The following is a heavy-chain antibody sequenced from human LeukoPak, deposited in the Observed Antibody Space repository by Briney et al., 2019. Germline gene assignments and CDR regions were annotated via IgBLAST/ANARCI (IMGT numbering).Heavy chain of an antibody. CDR3: ARSYSGSYYAESGVDY. J-gene: IGHJ4*02. Sequence: ASVKVSCKASGYTFINYGINWVRQAPGQGLEWMGIINPSGGSTRYAQKFQGRVTMTRDTSTSTVYMELSSLRSEDTAVYYCARSYSGSYYAESGVDYWGQGTLVTVSS. CDR2: INPSGGST. CDR1: GYTFINYG. D-gene: IGHD1-26*01. V-gene: IGHV1-46*01.